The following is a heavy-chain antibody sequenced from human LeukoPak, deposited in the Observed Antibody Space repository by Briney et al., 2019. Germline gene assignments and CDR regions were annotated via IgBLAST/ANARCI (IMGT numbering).Heavy chain of an antibody. CDR3: ARALYSSSSKHVSYYYYYGMDV. Sequence: ASVKVSCTASGYTFTSYYMHWVRQAPGQGLEWMGIINPSGGSTSYEQKFQGRVTMTRDTSTSTFYMELSSLRSEDTAVYYCARALYSSSSKHVSYYYYYGMDVWGQGTTVTVSS. CDR2: INPSGGST. D-gene: IGHD6-6*01. CDR1: GYTFTSYY. J-gene: IGHJ6*02. V-gene: IGHV1-46*01.